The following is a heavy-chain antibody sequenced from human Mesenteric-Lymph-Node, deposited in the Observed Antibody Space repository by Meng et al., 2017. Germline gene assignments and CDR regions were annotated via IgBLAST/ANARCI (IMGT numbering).Heavy chain of an antibody. D-gene: IGHD5-18*01. Sequence: SETLSLTCDVSGDSVSSAYWSWIRQPPGKGLEWIGYIYHSGSTNYSPSLRSRVSISVDTSKNQLSLRLLSVTPADTAVYYWARAVNFVGYRNGLWLDSWGQGILVTVSS. CDR3: ARAVNFVGYRNGLWLDS. J-gene: IGHJ4*02. CDR1: GDSVSSAY. CDR2: IYHSGST. V-gene: IGHV4-59*02.